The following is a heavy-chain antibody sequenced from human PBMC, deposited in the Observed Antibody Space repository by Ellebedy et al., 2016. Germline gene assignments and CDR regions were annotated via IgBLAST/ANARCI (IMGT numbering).Heavy chain of an antibody. V-gene: IGHV3-33*06. Sequence: GGSLRLXXAASGFTFSTYGMHWVRQAPGKGLEWVAVIWYDGSKKYYADAVKGRLTISRDSSTNTLSLQMNRLRTEDTAVYYCLKDPDSPYWFGWGQGTLVTVSS. D-gene: IGHD3-10*01. J-gene: IGHJ4*02. CDR3: LKDPDSPYWFG. CDR2: IWYDGSKK. CDR1: GFTFSTYG.